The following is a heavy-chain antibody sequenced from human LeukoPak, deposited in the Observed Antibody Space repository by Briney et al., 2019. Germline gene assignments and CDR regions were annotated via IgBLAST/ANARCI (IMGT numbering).Heavy chain of an antibody. CDR3: AKHYYDSSGFDS. CDR1: GGSISTYY. CDR2: IYYTGST. D-gene: IGHD3-22*01. V-gene: IGHV4-59*12. Sequence: SETLSLTCTASGGSISTYYWSWIRQPPGKGLENIGYIYYTGSTNYNPSLKSRVTISVDTSKNQFSLKLNSVTAADTAVYFCAKHYYDSSGFDSWGQGTLVTVSS. J-gene: IGHJ4*02.